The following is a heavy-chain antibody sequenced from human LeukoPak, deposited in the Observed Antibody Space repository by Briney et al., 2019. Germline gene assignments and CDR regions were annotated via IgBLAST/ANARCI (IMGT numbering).Heavy chain of an antibody. CDR2: IYYSGST. J-gene: IGHJ5*02. CDR1: GGSISSGGYS. D-gene: IGHD6-6*01. V-gene: IGHV4-31*03. Sequence: SETLSLTCTVSGGSISSGGYSWSWLRQHPGKGLEWIGYIYYSGSTYYNPSLKSRVTISVDTSKNQFSLKLSSVTAADTAVYYCARERGSSSSFSWFDPWGQGTLVTVSS. CDR3: ARERGSSSSFSWFDP.